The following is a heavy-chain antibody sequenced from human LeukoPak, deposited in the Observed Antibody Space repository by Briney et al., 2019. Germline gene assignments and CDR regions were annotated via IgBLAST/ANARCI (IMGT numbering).Heavy chain of an antibody. CDR3: ARRWGQLADY. Sequence: SETLSLTCTVSGYSISSGYYWGWIRQPPGRGLEWIGSIYYSGSTYYNPSLKSRVTISVDTSKNQFSLKLSSVTAADTAVYYCARRWGQLADYWGQGTLVTVSS. V-gene: IGHV4-38-2*02. D-gene: IGHD6-13*01. CDR2: IYYSGST. CDR1: GYSISSGYY. J-gene: IGHJ4*02.